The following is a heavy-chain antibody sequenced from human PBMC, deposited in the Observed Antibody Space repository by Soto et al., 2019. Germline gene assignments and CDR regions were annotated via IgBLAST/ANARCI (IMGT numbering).Heavy chain of an antibody. CDR2: IYYSGST. CDR3: VRLIGNSWLDS. Sequence: SETLSLTCTVSCGSISSYYWSWIRQPPGKGLEWIGYIYYSGSTNYNPSLKSRVTISVDTSKNQFSLQLNSVTPDDTAVYYCVRLIGNSWLDSWGQGTLVTVSS. CDR1: CGSISSYY. J-gene: IGHJ5*01. V-gene: IGHV4-59*08.